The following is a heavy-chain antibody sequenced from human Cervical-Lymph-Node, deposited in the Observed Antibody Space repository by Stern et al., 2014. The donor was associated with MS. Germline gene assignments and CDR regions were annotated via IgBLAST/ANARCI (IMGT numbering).Heavy chain of an antibody. V-gene: IGHV3-30*18. D-gene: IGHD2-15*01. CDR2: ISNDGIEK. J-gene: IGHJ6*02. CDR1: GFALRSSG. CDR3: AKDRLFCSGGGCYAMDV. Sequence: EQLVESGGGVVQPGRSLRLSCAASGFALRSSGMHCVRQAPGKVLEWGAVISNDGIEKSYADSVKGRFTISRDNSKNTLSLQMNSLKTEDTAVYYCAKDRLFCSGGGCYAMDVWGQGTTVTVSS.